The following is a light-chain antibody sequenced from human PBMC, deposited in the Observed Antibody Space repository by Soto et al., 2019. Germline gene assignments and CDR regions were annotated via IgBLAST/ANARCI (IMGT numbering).Light chain of an antibody. J-gene: IGLJ2*01. V-gene: IGLV2-11*01. CDR2: DIS. CDR3: CSHAGSYTVV. CDR1: SSDVGAYKY. Sequence: QSALTQPRSVSGSPGQSVTISCTGTSSDVGAYKYVSWYQQHPGKAPKLLIYDISKRPSGVPDRFSGSKSGNTATLTISGLQAEDDADYSCCSHAGSYTVVFGGGTKLTVL.